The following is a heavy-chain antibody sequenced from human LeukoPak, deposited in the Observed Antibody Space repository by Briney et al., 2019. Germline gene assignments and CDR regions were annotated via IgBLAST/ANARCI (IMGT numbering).Heavy chain of an antibody. CDR1: GGTFSSYT. J-gene: IGHJ4*02. Sequence: SVKVSCKASGGTFSSYTISWVRQAPGQGLEWMGRIIPILGIANYAQKFQGRVTITADKSTSTAYMELSSLRSEDTAVYYRARVKGVGWYFNYWGQGTLVTVSS. D-gene: IGHD2-8*01. CDR2: IIPILGIA. V-gene: IGHV1-69*02. CDR3: ARVKGVGWYFNY.